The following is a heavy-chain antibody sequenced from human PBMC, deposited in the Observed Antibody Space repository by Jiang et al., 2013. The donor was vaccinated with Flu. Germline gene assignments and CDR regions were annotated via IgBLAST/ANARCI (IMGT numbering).Heavy chain of an antibody. J-gene: IGHJ4*02. CDR3: AKDGLLWFGELPDY. CDR1: GFTFSSYG. CDR2: IRYDGSNK. Sequence: QLLESGGGVVQPGGSLRLSCAASGFTFSSYGMHWVRQAPGKGLEWVAFIRYDGSNKYYADSVKGRFTISRDNSKNTLYLQMNSLRAEDTAVYYCAKDGLLWFGELPDYWGQGTLVTVSS. D-gene: IGHD3-10*01. V-gene: IGHV3-30*02.